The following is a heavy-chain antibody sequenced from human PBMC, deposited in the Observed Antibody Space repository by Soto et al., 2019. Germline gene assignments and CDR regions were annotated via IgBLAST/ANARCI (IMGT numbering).Heavy chain of an antibody. CDR1: GFTFSMYG. V-gene: IGHV3-33*01. Sequence: QVQLVESGGGVVQPGRSQGLSCAASGFTFSMYGMHWVRQAPGKGLGWMATVYYDGHNKYYADSVRGRFTISRDNSKNMVYLQMNSLRAEDTAVYYCARDPPSTLGSFDIWGRGTMVTVSS. D-gene: IGHD2-2*01. CDR3: ARDPPSTLGSFDI. CDR2: VYYDGHNK. J-gene: IGHJ3*02.